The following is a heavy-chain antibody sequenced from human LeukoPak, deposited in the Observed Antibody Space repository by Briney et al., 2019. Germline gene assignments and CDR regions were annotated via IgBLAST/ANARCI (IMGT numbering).Heavy chain of an antibody. V-gene: IGHV4-34*01. D-gene: IGHD2-2*01. CDR3: ARHKCSSTTCQMRYAFDI. Sequence: SETLSLTCAVYGGSLSGYYWSWIRQPPGKGLEWIGEINYSGNTNYKPSLKSRVTISVDTSKNQFSLKLSSVTAADTAVYYCARHKCSSTTCQMRYAFDIWGQGTMVTVSS. J-gene: IGHJ3*02. CDR2: INYSGNT. CDR1: GGSLSGYY.